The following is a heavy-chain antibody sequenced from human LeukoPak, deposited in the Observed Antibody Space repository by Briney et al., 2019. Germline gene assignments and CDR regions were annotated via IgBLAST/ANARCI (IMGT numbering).Heavy chain of an antibody. D-gene: IGHD6-19*01. CDR3: ARGTIAVAGIDY. Sequence: GGSLRLSCAASGFTFSSYWMIWVRQAPGKGLEWVANIRQDGSEKYYVDSVKGRFTISRDNAENSLYLQMNSLRAEDTAVYYCARGTIAVAGIDYWGQGTLVTVSS. CDR2: IRQDGSEK. J-gene: IGHJ4*02. V-gene: IGHV3-7*01. CDR1: GFTFSSYW.